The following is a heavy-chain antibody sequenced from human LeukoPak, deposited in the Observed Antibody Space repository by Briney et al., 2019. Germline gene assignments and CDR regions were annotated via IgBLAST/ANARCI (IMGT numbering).Heavy chain of an antibody. J-gene: IGHJ4*02. CDR2: IYYSGSA. CDR3: AREGVVTAHMDY. CDR1: GDSINNGDYY. Sequence: SETLSLTCTVSGDSINNGDYYWSWIRQPPGKGLEWIGYIYYSGSAYYTPSLRSRASISIDTSKNQFSLNLKSVTAADTAVYYCAREGVVTAHMDYWGQGALVTASS. D-gene: IGHD2-21*02. V-gene: IGHV4-30-4*01.